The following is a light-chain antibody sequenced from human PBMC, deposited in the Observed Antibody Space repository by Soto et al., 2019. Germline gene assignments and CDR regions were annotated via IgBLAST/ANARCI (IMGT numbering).Light chain of an antibody. CDR2: DVS. CDR1: SSDVGGYNY. CDR3: QSYDSSLSALYV. J-gene: IGLJ1*01. Sequence: QSVLTQPASVSGSPGQSITISCTGTSSDVGGYNYVSWYQQHPGKAPKLLIYDVSNRPSGVSNRFSGSKSGNTASLAITGLQAEDEADYYCQSYDSSLSALYVFGTGTKVTVL. V-gene: IGLV2-14*01.